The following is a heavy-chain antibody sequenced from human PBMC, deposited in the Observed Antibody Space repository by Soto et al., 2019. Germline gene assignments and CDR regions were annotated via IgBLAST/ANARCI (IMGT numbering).Heavy chain of an antibody. CDR2: VWYDGSSK. D-gene: IGHD3-3*01. CDR1: GFTFRNFG. J-gene: IGHJ5*02. V-gene: IGHV3-33*06. CDR3: AKDRLGAFNWFDP. Sequence: PGGSLRVWGEAAGFTFRNFGWTRVPQAPGKGLEWVARVWYDGSSKYYVDSVKGRFTISRDNSKETVYMQMNSLRAEDTGVYYCAKDRLGAFNWFDP.